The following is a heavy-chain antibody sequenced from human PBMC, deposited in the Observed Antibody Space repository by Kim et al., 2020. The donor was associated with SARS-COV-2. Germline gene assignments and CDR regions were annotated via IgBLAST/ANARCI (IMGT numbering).Heavy chain of an antibody. CDR2: IRSKAYGGTT. D-gene: IGHD3-9*01. Sequence: GGSLRLSCTASGFTFGDYAMSWFRQAPGKGLEWVGFIRSKAYGGTTEYAASVKGRFTISRDDSKSIAYLQMNSLKTEDTAVYYCTRTYIPHYDILTLDYWGQGTLVTVSS. V-gene: IGHV3-49*03. CDR3: TRTYIPHYDILTLDY. CDR1: GFTFGDYA. J-gene: IGHJ4*02.